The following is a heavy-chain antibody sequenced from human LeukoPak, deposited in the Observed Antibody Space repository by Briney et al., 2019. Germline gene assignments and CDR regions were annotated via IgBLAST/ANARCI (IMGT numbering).Heavy chain of an antibody. J-gene: IGHJ3*02. CDR1: GGSINSYY. V-gene: IGHV4-59*01. CDR2: IYYSGRT. D-gene: IGHD6-19*01. Sequence: PSETLSLTCTVSGGSINSYYWSWIRQPPGKGLEWIGYIYYSGRTNYNPSLKSRVTISVDTSKNQFSLKLTSVTAADTAVYYCARSIAVAGNDAFDIWGRGTMVTLSS. CDR3: ARSIAVAGNDAFDI.